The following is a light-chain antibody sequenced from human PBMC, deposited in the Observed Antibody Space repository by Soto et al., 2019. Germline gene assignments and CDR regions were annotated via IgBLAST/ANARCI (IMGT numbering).Light chain of an antibody. V-gene: IGLV2-8*01. CDR3: SSYAGSNNRYV. CDR1: SIEVGGYNF. CDR2: EVS. J-gene: IGLJ1*01. Sequence: QSALTQPPSASGSPGQSVTISCTGTSIEVGGYNFVSWYQQHPGKAPKLMIYEVSKRPSGVPDRFSGSKSDNTASLTVSGLQAEDEADYYCSSYAGSNNRYVFGTGTKVTVL.